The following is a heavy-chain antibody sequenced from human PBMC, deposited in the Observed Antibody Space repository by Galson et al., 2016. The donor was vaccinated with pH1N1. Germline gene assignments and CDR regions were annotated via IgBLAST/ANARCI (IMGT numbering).Heavy chain of an antibody. CDR3: ARLDYGDYSGYFEY. CDR2: IDWDDDK. Sequence: PALVTPPQTLTLTCTFSGFSLSTSGMCVSWIRQPPGKALEWLALIDWDDDKYYSTSLKTRLTTSKDTSKNQVVLTMTNMEPVDTATYYCARLDYGDYSGYFEYWGQGTLVTVSS. D-gene: IGHD4-17*01. V-gene: IGHV2-70*01. CDR1: GFSLSTSGMC. J-gene: IGHJ4*02.